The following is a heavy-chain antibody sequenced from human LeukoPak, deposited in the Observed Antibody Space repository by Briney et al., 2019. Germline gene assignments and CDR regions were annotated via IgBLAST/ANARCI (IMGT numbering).Heavy chain of an antibody. D-gene: IGHD3-22*01. J-gene: IGHJ4*02. CDR3: AKDPTPAIYDRAQGFDY. CDR1: GFTFSSYD. Sequence: GGSLRLSCATSGFTFSSYDMHWVRQAPGKGLEWVAVISYDGSNKYYADSVKGRFTISRDNSKNTLYLQMNSLRAEDTAVYYCAKDPTPAIYDRAQGFDYWGQGTLATVSS. CDR2: ISYDGSNK. V-gene: IGHV3-30*18.